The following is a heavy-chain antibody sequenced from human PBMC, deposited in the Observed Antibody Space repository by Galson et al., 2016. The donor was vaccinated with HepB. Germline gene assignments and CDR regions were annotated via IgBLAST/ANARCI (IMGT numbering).Heavy chain of an antibody. V-gene: IGHV3-53*01. Sequence: SLRLSCAASGFTVSSNYMSWVRQAPGKGLEWVSVIYSGGSTYYADSVKGRFTISRDNSKNTLYLQMNSLRAEDTAVYYCARSLLIGYYGMDVWGQGTTVTVSS. CDR2: IYSGGST. CDR3: ARSLLIGYYGMDV. J-gene: IGHJ6*02. CDR1: GFTVSSNY. D-gene: IGHD5-24*01.